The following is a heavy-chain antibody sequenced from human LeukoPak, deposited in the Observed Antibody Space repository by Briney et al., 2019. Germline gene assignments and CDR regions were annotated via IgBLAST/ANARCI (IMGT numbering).Heavy chain of an antibody. J-gene: IGHJ3*02. Sequence: ASVKVSCKASGYTFTGYYMHWVRQAPGQGLEWMGWVNPNSGATNSAQRFQDRVTMTSDTSTRTVYMELSGLRSDDTAVYYCARDYYDSSGDGAFDIWGRGTMVTVSS. D-gene: IGHD3-22*01. CDR3: ARDYYDSSGDGAFDI. CDR2: VNPNSGAT. CDR1: GYTFTGYY. V-gene: IGHV1-2*02.